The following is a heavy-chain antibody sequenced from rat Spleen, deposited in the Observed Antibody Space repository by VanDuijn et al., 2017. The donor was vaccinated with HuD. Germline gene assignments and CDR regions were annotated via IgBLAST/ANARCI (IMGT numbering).Heavy chain of an antibody. CDR3: TRQNYYDGSYYSYVMDA. CDR1: GFTFSNYY. D-gene: IGHD1-12*02. Sequence: EVQLVESGGGLVQPGRSLKLSCAASGFTFSNYYMAWVRQAPTKGLEWVAYISTGGDTYYRDSMKGRFTISRDNAKSTLYLQMDSLRSEDTATYSCTRQNYYDGSYYSYVMDAWGQGASVTVSS. CDR2: ISTGGDT. V-gene: IGHV5-27*01. J-gene: IGHJ4*01.